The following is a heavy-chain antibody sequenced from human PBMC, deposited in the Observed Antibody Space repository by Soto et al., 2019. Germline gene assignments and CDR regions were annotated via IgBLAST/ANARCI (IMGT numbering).Heavy chain of an antibody. CDR2: ISASGANT. CDR3: AKGLYDDFDY. Sequence: GGSRRLSCVASGFTFSSFAMSWVRQAPGKGLEWVSTISASGANTYYADSVKGRFTISRDNSDDTLYLQMKSLRVEDTAVFYCAKGLYDDFDYWGQGTLVTVSS. J-gene: IGHJ4*02. CDR1: GFTFSSFA. D-gene: IGHD2-8*01. V-gene: IGHV3-23*01.